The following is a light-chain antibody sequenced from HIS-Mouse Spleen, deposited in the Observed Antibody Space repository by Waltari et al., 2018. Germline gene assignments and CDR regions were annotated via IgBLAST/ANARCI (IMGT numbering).Light chain of an antibody. J-gene: IGLJ2*01. V-gene: IGLV2-11*01. CDR1: SSDVGGSTY. Sequence: QSALTQPRSVSGSPGQSVTISCTGTSSDVGGSTYVSWYQQHPGKAPKLMIYDVSKRPSGVPDRFSGSKSGNTASLTISGLQAEDEADYYCCSYAGSYTYVVFGGGTKLTVL. CDR3: CSYAGSYTYVV. CDR2: DVS.